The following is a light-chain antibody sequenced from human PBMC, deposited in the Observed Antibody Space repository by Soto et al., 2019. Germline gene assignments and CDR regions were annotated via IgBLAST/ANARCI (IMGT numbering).Light chain of an antibody. CDR2: DVS. CDR1: SSDVGGYNY. V-gene: IGLV2-14*01. J-gene: IGLJ1*01. CDR3: SSYTSSSPL. Sequence: QSALTQPASVSGSPGQSITISCTRTSSDVGGYNYVSWYQQHPGKAPKLMIYDVSNRPSGVSNRFSGSKSGNTASLTISGLQAEDEADYYCSSYTSSSPLFGTGTKLTVL.